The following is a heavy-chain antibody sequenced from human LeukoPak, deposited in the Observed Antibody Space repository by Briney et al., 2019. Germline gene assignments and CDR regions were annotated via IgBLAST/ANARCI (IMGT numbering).Heavy chain of an antibody. CDR1: GGSISSYY. CDR2: VYTSGSR. CDR3: ARATGLRGDCSSTSCWDYYYGMDV. V-gene: IGHV4-4*07. D-gene: IGHD2-2*01. J-gene: IGHJ6*02. Sequence: RPSETLSLTCTVSGGSISSYYWSWIRQPAGKGLEWIGRVYTSGSRNYYPSLKSRATMSVDTSKNQFSLKLSSVTAADTAVYYCARATGLRGDCSSTSCWDYYYGMDVWGQGTTVTASS.